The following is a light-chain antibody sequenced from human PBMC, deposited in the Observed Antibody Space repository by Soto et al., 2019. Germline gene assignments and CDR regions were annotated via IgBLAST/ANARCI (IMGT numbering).Light chain of an antibody. Sequence: DIQMTQSPSSLSASVGDRVTITCRASQSISSYLNWYQQKPGKAPKLLIYAASSLQSGVPSRFSGSGSGTDFTLTISSLQPEDFATXXXXXXXXXPWTFGQGTKVDIK. CDR1: QSISSY. J-gene: IGKJ1*01. V-gene: IGKV1-39*01. CDR2: AAS. CDR3: XXXXXXPWT.